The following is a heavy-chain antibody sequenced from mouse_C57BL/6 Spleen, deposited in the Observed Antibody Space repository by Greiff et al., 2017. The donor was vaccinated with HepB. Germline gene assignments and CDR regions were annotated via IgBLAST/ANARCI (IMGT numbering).Heavy chain of an antibody. CDR2: IRNKDNGYTT. J-gene: IGHJ3*01. CDR3: ARYTRSWFAY. CDR1: GFTFTDYY. V-gene: IGHV7-3*01. Sequence: EVMLVESGGGLVQPGGSLSLSCAASGFTFTDYYMSWVRQPPGKALEWLGFIRNKDNGYTTEYSASVKGQFTISRDNSQSILYLQMNALRAEDSATYYCARYTRSWFAYWGQGTLVTVSA. D-gene: IGHD1-1*01.